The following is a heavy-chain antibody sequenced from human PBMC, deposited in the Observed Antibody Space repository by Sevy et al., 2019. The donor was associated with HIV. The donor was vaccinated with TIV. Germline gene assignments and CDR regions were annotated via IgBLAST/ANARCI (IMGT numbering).Heavy chain of an antibody. CDR1: GYTFTSYG. CDR2: ISAYNGNT. Sequence: ASVKVSCKASGYTFTSYGISWVRQAPGQGLEWMGWISAYNGNTNYAQKLQGRVTMTIDTSTSTAYMELRSLRSDDTAVYYCARVYYWLRLYYFDYWGQGTLVTVSS. J-gene: IGHJ4*02. D-gene: IGHD5-12*01. V-gene: IGHV1-18*01. CDR3: ARVYYWLRLYYFDY.